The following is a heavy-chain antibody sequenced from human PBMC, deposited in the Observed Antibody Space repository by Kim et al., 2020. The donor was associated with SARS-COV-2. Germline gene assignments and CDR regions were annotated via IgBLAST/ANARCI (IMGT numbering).Heavy chain of an antibody. Sequence: SETLSLTCTVSGGSISSGGYYWSWIRQHPGKGLEWIGYIYYSGSTYYNPSLKSRVTISVDTSKNQFSLKLSSVTAADTAVYYCARDSEQLVPHFDYWGQGTLVTVSS. D-gene: IGHD6-6*01. CDR1: GGSISSGGYY. CDR3: ARDSEQLVPHFDY. V-gene: IGHV4-31*03. J-gene: IGHJ4*02. CDR2: IYYSGST.